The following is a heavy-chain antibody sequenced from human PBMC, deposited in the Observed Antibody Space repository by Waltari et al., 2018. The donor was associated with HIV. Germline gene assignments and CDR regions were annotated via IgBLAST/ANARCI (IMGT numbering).Heavy chain of an antibody. CDR2: INHSGST. V-gene: IGHV4-34*01. CDR3: ARGQDYDFWSGYYYDY. CDR1: GGAFSGYY. J-gene: IGHJ4*02. Sequence: QVQLQQSGAGLLKPSEALSLTCAVYGGAFSGYYWSWILQPPGKGLEWIGEINHSGSTNYNPSLKSRVTISVDTSKNQFSLKLSSVTAADTAVYYCARGQDYDFWSGYYYDYWGQGTLVTVSS. D-gene: IGHD3-3*01.